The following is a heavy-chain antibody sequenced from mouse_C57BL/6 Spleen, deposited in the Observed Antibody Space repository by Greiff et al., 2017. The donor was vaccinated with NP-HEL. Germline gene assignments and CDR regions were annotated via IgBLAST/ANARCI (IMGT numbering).Heavy chain of an antibody. CDR3: ARMGAQATSY. Sequence: VKQSCKASGYTFTSYWMQWVKQRPGQGLEWIGEIDPSDSYTNYNQKFKGKATLTVDTSSSTAYMQLSSLTSEDSAVYYCARMGAQATSYWGQGTLVTVSA. V-gene: IGHV1-50*01. CDR2: IDPSDSYT. J-gene: IGHJ3*01. D-gene: IGHD3-2*02. CDR1: GYTFTSYW.